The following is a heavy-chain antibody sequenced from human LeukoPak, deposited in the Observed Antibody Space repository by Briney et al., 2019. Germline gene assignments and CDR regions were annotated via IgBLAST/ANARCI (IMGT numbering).Heavy chain of an antibody. D-gene: IGHD2-2*01. Sequence: GGSLRLSCAASGFTYSSFWMSWVRQAPGKGLEWVSAITGSGGSTYYANSVKGRFTISRDNSKNTLYLQMNSLRAEDTAVYYCAKETFTSSYGYFDYWGQGTLVTVSS. J-gene: IGHJ4*02. CDR2: ITGSGGST. V-gene: IGHV3-23*01. CDR3: AKETFTSSYGYFDY. CDR1: GFTYSSFW.